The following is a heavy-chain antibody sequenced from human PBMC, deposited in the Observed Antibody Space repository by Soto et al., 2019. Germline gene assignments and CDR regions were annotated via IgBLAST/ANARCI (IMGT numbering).Heavy chain of an antibody. CDR1: GDSINSSHW. J-gene: IGHJ4*02. Sequence: SETLSLTCVVSGDSINSSHWWNWVRQPPGKGLEWIGQISHSGSTNYNPSLTSRVNKSVDKSKNHFSLNLTSVTAADTAVYYCAPRNFWSAPWTDTTLEYWGQGTLGTV. CDR2: ISHSGST. D-gene: IGHD3-3*01. CDR3: APRNFWSAPWTDTTLEY. V-gene: IGHV4-4*02.